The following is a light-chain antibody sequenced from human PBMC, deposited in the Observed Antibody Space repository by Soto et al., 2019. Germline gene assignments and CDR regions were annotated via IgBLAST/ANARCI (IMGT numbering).Light chain of an antibody. V-gene: IGLV1-40*01. Sequence: QSVLTQPPSVSGAPGQRVTISCTGTSSNIGADYDVHWYQQLPGSAPKLLIYSNSHRPSGVPDRISGSKSGTSASLAITGLQTEDEADYYCQSYDSSLINRVFGAGTKLTVL. J-gene: IGLJ1*01. CDR3: QSYDSSLINRV. CDR2: SNS. CDR1: SSNIGADYD.